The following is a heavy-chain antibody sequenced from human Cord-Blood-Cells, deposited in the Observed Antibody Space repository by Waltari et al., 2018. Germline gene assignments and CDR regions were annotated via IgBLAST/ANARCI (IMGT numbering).Heavy chain of an antibody. V-gene: IGHV3-48*03. CDR3: AGAVTTNWFDP. Sequence: EVQLVESGGGLVQPGGSLRLSCAASGFTFSSSEMNWVRQAPGKGLEWVSYISSSGSTIYYADSVKGRFTISRDNAKNSLYLQMNSLRAEDTAVYYCAGAVTTNWFDPWGQGTLVTVSS. D-gene: IGHD4-17*01. CDR2: ISSSGSTI. CDR1: GFTFSSSE. J-gene: IGHJ5*02.